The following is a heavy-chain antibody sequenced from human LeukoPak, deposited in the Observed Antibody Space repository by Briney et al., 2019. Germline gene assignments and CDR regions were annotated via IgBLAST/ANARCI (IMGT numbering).Heavy chain of an antibody. CDR2: IYYSGTT. CDR1: GGSISSYY. D-gene: IGHD6-13*01. V-gene: IGHV4-59*01. J-gene: IGHJ5*02. CDR3: ARGWYSSPLNNWFDP. Sequence: PSETLSLTCTVSGGSISSYYWSWIRQPPGKGLEWIGFIYYSGTTNYNPSLKSRATMSVDTSKNQFSLKLSSVTAADTAVYYCARGWYSSPLNNWFDPWGQGTLVTVSS.